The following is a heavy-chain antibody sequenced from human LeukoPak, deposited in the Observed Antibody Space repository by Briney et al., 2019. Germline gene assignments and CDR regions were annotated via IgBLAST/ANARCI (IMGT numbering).Heavy chain of an antibody. Sequence: ASVKVSCKASGYTFTNYEINWVRQATGQGLEWMGWMIPNNGDTAYAQKFQGRITMTRSTSISTAYMELSSLRSEDTAVYYCARGLGTYDSSDLTWPMISFWGQGTVVTVSS. D-gene: IGHD3-22*01. CDR1: GYTFTNYE. CDR2: MIPNNGDT. CDR3: ARGLGTYDSSDLTWPMISF. V-gene: IGHV1-8*01. J-gene: IGHJ4*02.